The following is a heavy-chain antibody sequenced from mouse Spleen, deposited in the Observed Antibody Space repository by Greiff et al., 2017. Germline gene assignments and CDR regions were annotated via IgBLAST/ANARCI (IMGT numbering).Heavy chain of an antibody. CDR2: IWRGGST. CDR3: AKSPYYYGSSRYYYAMDY. D-gene: IGHD1-1*01. Sequence: VQLQQSGPGLVQPSQSLSITCTVSGFSLTSYGVHWVRQSPGKGLEWLGVIWRGGSTDYNAAFMSRLSITKDNSKSQVFFKMNSLQADDTAIYYCAKSPYYYGSSRYYYAMDYWGQGTSVTVSS. J-gene: IGHJ4*01. V-gene: IGHV2-5*01. CDR1: GFSLTSYG.